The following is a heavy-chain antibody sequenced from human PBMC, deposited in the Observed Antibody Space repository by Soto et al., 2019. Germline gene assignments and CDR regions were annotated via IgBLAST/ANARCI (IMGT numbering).Heavy chain of an antibody. V-gene: IGHV5-51*01. CDR1: GYIFSSYG. J-gene: IGHJ6*01. D-gene: IGHD1-26*01. CDR2: SYPADSDP. Sequence: GQPLNFSYETSGYIFSSYGNGFFRQVSVKGLDWVGISYPADSDPRYSPSFQDQVTISADKSIRTAYLRRSSLKASRGGLYYCARQTKVGADLHGMDVWGQGTTVTVSS. CDR3: ARQTKVGADLHGMDV.